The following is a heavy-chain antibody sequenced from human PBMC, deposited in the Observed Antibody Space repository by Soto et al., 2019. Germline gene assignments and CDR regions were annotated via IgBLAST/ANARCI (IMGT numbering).Heavy chain of an antibody. CDR3: ARGTIDSSSSRNWFDP. CDR1: GGSISSGGYY. J-gene: IGHJ5*02. D-gene: IGHD6-6*01. V-gene: IGHV4-31*03. CDR2: IYYSGST. Sequence: QVQLQESGPGLVKPSQTLSLTCTVSGGSISSGGYYWSWIRQHPGKGLEWIGYIYYSGSTYYNPSLKSRVTISVDTSKNQFSLKLSSVTAADTAVYYCARGTIDSSSSRNWFDPWGQGTLVTVSS.